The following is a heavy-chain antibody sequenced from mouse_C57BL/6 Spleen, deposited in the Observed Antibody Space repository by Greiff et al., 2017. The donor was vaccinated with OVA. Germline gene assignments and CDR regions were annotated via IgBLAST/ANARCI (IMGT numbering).Heavy chain of an antibody. CDR2: INPSNGGT. Sequence: VKLQQPGTELVKPGASVKLSCKASGYTFTSYWMHWVKQRPGQGLEWIGNINPSNGGTNYNEKFKSKATLTVDKSSSTAYMQLSSLTSEDSAVYYCARGGGSSLYWYFDVWGTGTTVTVSS. V-gene: IGHV1-53*01. CDR1: GYTFTSYW. D-gene: IGHD1-1*01. J-gene: IGHJ1*03. CDR3: ARGGGSSLYWYFDV.